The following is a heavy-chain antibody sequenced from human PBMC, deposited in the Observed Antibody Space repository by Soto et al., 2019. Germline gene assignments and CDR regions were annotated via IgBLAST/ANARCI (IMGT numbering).Heavy chain of an antibody. CDR2: ISSSGSTI. CDR1: GFTFSDYY. Sequence: PGGSLRLSCAASGFTFSDYYMSWIRQAPGKGLEWVSYISSSGSTIYYADSVKGRFTISRDNAKNSLYLQMNSLRDEDTAVYYCASDGLRYLDWLLPSGMDVWGQGPKVTVSS. CDR3: ASDGLRYLDWLLPSGMDV. J-gene: IGHJ6*02. D-gene: IGHD3-9*01. V-gene: IGHV3-11*01.